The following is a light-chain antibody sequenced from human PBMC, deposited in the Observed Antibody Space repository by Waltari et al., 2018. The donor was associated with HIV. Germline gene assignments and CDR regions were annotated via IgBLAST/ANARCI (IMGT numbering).Light chain of an antibody. CDR3: CSYAGNYSYV. CDR1: SGDVGDPTY. J-gene: IGLJ1*01. Sequence: QSALPQPRSVSGSPGQSVTISCTRTSGDVGDPTYDSWYPQNPGNVPKLMLYEVSNRPSGVPDRFSGSRSGNTASLTISGLQAEDEADYFCCSYAGNYSYVFGSGSRVTVL. CDR2: EVS. V-gene: IGLV2-11*01.